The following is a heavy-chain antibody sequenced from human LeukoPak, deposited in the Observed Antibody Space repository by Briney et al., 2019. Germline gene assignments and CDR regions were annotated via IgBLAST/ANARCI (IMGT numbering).Heavy chain of an antibody. J-gene: IGHJ4*02. CDR2: IWYDGSNK. Sequence: PGGSLRLSCAASGFTFSSYGMHWVRQAPGKGLEWVAVIWYDGSNKYYADSVKGRFTISRDNSKNTLYLQMNSLRAEDTAVYYCAKGHRLFAAAAPSYYFDYWGQGTLVTVSS. CDR1: GFTFSSYG. V-gene: IGHV3-33*06. D-gene: IGHD6-13*01. CDR3: AKGHRLFAAAAPSYYFDY.